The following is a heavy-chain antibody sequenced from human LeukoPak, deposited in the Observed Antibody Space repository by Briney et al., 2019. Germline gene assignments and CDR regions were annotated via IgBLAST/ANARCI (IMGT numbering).Heavy chain of an antibody. Sequence: ASVKVSCKASGYTLTDYYMHWVRQAPGQGLQWMGRINPSSGDANYAHKFQGRVTMTRDASIGTAYMELSKLTSDDSAKYYGARGSGLGHHFEYWGQGTLVAVSS. V-gene: IGHV1-2*06. CDR3: ARGSGLGHHFEY. CDR2: INPSSGDA. J-gene: IGHJ4*02. D-gene: IGHD3-10*01. CDR1: GYTLTDYY.